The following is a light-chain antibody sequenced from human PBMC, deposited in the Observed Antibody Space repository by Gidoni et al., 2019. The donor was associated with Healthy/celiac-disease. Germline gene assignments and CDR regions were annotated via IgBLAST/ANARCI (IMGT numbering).Light chain of an antibody. J-gene: IGKJ1*01. CDR1: QSVSSSY. Sequence: EIVLTQSPGTLSLSPGERATLSCRASQSVSSSYLAWYQQKPGQAPRLLIDGASSRATGIPDRCSGSGSGTDFTLTISRLEPEDFAVYYCQQYGSSRTFGQGTKVEIK. CDR3: QQYGSSRT. V-gene: IGKV3-20*01. CDR2: GAS.